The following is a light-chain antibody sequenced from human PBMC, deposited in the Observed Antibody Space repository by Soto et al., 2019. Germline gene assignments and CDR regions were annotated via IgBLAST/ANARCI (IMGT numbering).Light chain of an antibody. CDR3: TSFSSSTSLYV. Sequence: QSALTQPPSVSGSLGQTITISCTGTTRDIAGYNYISWYQQLPGKAPKLMIYQVTIRPSGISNRFSGSKSGNTASLTISGLQAEDEADYYCTSFSSSTSLYVFGTGTKVTVL. CDR1: TRDIAGYNY. CDR2: QVT. J-gene: IGLJ1*01. V-gene: IGLV2-14*01.